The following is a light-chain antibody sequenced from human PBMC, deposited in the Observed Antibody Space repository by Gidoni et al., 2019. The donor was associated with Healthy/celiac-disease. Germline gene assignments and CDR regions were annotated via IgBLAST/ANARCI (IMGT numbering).Light chain of an antibody. CDR1: SSNIGNNY. J-gene: IGLJ1*01. Sequence: QSVFTPPPSVSAAPGQKVTISCSGSSSNIGNNYVSWYQQLPGTAPKLLIYDNNKRPSGIPDRCSGSKSGTSATLGITGLQTGDEADYYCGTWDSSLSAYVFGTGTKVTVL. CDR3: GTWDSSLSAYV. CDR2: DNN. V-gene: IGLV1-51*01.